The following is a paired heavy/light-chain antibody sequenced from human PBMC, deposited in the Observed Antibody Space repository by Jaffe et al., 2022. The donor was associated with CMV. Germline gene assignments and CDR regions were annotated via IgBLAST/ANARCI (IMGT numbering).Heavy chain of an antibody. CDR2: IYDGGST. CDR1: GFTVRRNY. CDR3: ARGPPYGAYDFWSGYDTNWYFDL. Sequence: EGQLVESGGGLIQPGGSLRLSCAASGFTVRRNYMSWVRQAPGKGLEWVSVIYDGGSTYYAASVEGRFTISRDTSNNTLHLQMNSLRAEDTAVYFCARGPPYGAYDFWSGYDTNWYFDLWGRGTLVTVSS. D-gene: IGHD3-3*01. V-gene: IGHV3-53*01. J-gene: IGHJ2*01.
Light chain of an antibody. CDR1: QGVSSY. CDR2: GAS. V-gene: IGKV1-9*01. Sequence: DIQLTQSPSFLSASVGDRVTITCRASQGVSSYLAWYHQKPGKAPKLLIYGASTLQSGVPSRFSGSGSGTEFTLTISSLQPEDSATYYCQHLSSYRTQFGPGTTLEIK. J-gene: IGKJ3*01. CDR3: QHLSSYRTQ.